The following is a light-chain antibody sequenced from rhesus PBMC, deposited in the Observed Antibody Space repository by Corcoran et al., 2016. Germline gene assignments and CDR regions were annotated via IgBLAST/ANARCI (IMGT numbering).Light chain of an antibody. Sequence: DLQMTQSPSSLSALVGDRVTITCRARQGISDYLNWYQQKPGKAPKRLIYAASRLESGVPSRLSGSGSGTDFTLTISSLQPEAFATYYCLQGYSTPLAFGGGTKVEIK. CDR2: AAS. V-gene: IGKV1-36*02. CDR3: LQGYSTPLA. J-gene: IGKJ4*01. CDR1: QGISDY.